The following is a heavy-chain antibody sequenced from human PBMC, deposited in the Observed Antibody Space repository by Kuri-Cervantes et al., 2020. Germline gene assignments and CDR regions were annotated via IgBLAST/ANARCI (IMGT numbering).Heavy chain of an antibody. J-gene: IGHJ6*03. CDR3: ASEPTTPYYYGSGAPRPRYYYMDV. V-gene: IGHV1-46*01. CDR1: GYTFTSYC. Sequence: ASVKVSCKASGYTFTSYCMHWVRQAPGQGLEWMGIINPSGGSTNYAQKFQGRVTMTRDTSTSTVYMELSSLRSDDTAVYYCASEPTTPYYYGSGAPRPRYYYMDVWGKGTTVTVSS. D-gene: IGHD3-10*01. CDR2: INPSGGST.